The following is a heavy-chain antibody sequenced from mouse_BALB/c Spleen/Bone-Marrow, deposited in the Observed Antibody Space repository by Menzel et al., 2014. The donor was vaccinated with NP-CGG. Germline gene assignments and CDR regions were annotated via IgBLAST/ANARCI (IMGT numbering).Heavy chain of an antibody. V-gene: IGHV14-3*02. Sequence: EVQLQQSGAELVKPGASVKLSCTASGFNIKDTYMYWVKQRPEQGLEWIGRIDPANGNTKYDPNFQDKATMTADTSSNTAYLQLSSLTSEDTAVYYCARYYYGSSLFAYWGQGTLVTVSA. CDR2: IDPANGNT. CDR1: GFNIKDTY. J-gene: IGHJ3*01. D-gene: IGHD1-1*01. CDR3: ARYYYGSSLFAY.